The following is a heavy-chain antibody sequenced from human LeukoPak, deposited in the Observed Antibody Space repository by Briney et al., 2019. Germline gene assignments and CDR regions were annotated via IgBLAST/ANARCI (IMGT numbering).Heavy chain of an antibody. V-gene: IGHV4-59*12. Sequence: SETLSLTCTVSGGSISSYYWSWIRQPPGKGLEWIGYIYYSGSTYYNPSLKSRVTISVDTSKNQFSLKLSSVTAADTAVYYCARDFSIVVVVAATEINAFDIWGQGTMVTVSS. J-gene: IGHJ3*02. CDR2: IYYSGST. CDR1: GGSISSYY. CDR3: ARDFSIVVVVAATEINAFDI. D-gene: IGHD2-15*01.